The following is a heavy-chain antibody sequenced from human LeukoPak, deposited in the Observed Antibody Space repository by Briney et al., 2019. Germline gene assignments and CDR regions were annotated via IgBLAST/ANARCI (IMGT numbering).Heavy chain of an antibody. D-gene: IGHD2-15*01. Sequence: GGSLRLSCAASGLTFSTYAVKWVSQAPGKGLEWVSAISSSGGTTYYADSVKGRFSISRDNSKNTLYLQMNSLRAEDTAVYYCAKDRNSWPTNFDSWGQGTLVTVSA. CDR1: GLTFSTYA. CDR2: ISSSGGTT. V-gene: IGHV3-23*01. J-gene: IGHJ4*02. CDR3: AKDRNSWPTNFDS.